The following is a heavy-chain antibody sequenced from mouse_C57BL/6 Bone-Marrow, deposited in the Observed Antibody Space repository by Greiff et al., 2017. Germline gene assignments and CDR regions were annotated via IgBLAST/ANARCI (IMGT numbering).Heavy chain of an antibody. CDR1: GYTFTSYW. CDR2: IYPSDSYT. D-gene: IGHD2-5*01. CDR3: ARTAYYSNYGAMDY. J-gene: IGHJ4*01. V-gene: IGHV1-69*01. Sequence: QVHVKQPGAELVMPGASVKLSCKASGYTFTSYWMHWVKQRPGQGLEWIGEIYPSDSYTNYNQKFKGKSTLTVDKSSSTAYMQLSSLTSEDSAVYYCARTAYYSNYGAMDYWGQGTSVTVSS.